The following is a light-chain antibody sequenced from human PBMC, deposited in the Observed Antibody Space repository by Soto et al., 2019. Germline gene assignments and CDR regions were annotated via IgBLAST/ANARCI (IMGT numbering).Light chain of an antibody. CDR3: QQYESLPLT. J-gene: IGKJ5*01. V-gene: IGKV1-33*01. Sequence: NQLTLSQTSLSASVGDRVTITCQASQNINNYLNWYQQKPGRAPKLLIYDASNLEAGVPSRFRGSGSGTDFTFTISSLQPEDIATYYCQQYESLPLTFGQGTRLEIK. CDR2: DAS. CDR1: QNINNY.